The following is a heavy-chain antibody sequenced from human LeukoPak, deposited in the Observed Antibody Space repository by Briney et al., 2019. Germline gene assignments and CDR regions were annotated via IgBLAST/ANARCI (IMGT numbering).Heavy chain of an antibody. J-gene: IGHJ4*02. CDR2: TYYRSKWYN. CDR1: GDSVSSNSAA. CDR3: ARVPRIAAAGLYYFDY. Sequence: SQTLSLTFAISGDSVSSNSAAWNWIRQSPSRGLEWLGRTYYRSKWYNDYAVSVKSRITINPDTSKNQFSLQLNSVTPEDTAVYYCARVPRIAAAGLYYFDYWGQGTLVTVSS. D-gene: IGHD6-13*01. V-gene: IGHV6-1*01.